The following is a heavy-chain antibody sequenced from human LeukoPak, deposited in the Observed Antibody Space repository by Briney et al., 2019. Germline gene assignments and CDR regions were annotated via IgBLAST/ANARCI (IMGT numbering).Heavy chain of an antibody. CDR1: GYSFSNFG. J-gene: IGHJ3*02. V-gene: IGHV1-18*01. Sequence: ASVKVSCKASGYSFSNFGISWVRQAPGQGLEWVAWIIAVTGITNYAQKFQGRVTVTTDTSTSTAYMELSSLRSEDTAVYYCARELPLSRSIGIWGQGTMVTVSS. CDR3: ARELPLSRSIGI. CDR2: IIAVTGIT. D-gene: IGHD3-10*01.